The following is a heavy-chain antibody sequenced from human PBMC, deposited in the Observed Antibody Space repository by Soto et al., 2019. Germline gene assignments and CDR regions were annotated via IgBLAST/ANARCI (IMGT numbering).Heavy chain of an antibody. CDR3: ARGVLEWLLRDSYYYYMDV. CDR2: IDDTGST. D-gene: IGHD3-3*01. J-gene: IGHJ6*03. CDR1: GDSISSSY. Sequence: QVQLQESGPGLVKPSETLSLTCTVYGDSISSSYWNWIRQAPGKGLERIGYIDDTGSTNYNPSLKSRVTLSVDPSNNQYSLKLSSVTAADTAVYYCARGVLEWLLRDSYYYYMDVWGKGTTVTVSS. V-gene: IGHV4-59*01.